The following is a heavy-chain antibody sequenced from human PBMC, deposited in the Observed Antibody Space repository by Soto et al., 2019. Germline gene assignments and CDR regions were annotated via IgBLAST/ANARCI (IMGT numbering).Heavy chain of an antibody. Sequence: PWETLSLTCTVSGGSISSYYWSWIRQPPGKGLEWIGYIYYSGSTNYNPSLKSRVTISVDRSKNQFSLKLSSVTAADTAVYYCASSHAGAHITAAVHWGQGTLVTVSS. CDR3: ASSHAGAHITAAVH. J-gene: IGHJ4*02. V-gene: IGHV4-59*12. CDR1: GGSISSYY. D-gene: IGHD6-13*01. CDR2: IYYSGST.